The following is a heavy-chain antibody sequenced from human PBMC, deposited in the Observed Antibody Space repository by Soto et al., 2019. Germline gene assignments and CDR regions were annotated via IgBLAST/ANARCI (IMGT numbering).Heavy chain of an antibody. Sequence: QVQLVKSGGGVVQPGRSLRLSCTASGYSFSTYGMHWVRQAPGKGLEWVIFISYDGSNKFYLDSVKGRFSISRDNSRNTLYLQMNSLRPEDTATYYCAKVGRNWNPDYWGQGTLVTVSS. CDR1: GYSFSTYG. J-gene: IGHJ4*02. D-gene: IGHD1-20*01. CDR2: ISYDGSNK. V-gene: IGHV3-30*18. CDR3: AKVGRNWNPDY.